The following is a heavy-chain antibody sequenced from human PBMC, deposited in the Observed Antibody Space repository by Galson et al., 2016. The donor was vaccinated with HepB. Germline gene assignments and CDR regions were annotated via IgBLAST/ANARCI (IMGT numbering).Heavy chain of an antibody. CDR2: ISYDGKEK. V-gene: IGHV3-30*18. J-gene: IGHJ5*02. D-gene: IGHD3-3*01. CDR3: AKGFWSGSPPSGFDT. Sequence: SLRLSCAASGFTFSYYGMHWVRQAPGKGLEWVAIISYDGKEKYYADSVKGRFTISRDNPKNTLYLQMNSLRVEDTAVYYCAKGFWSGSPPSGFDTWGQGTLVTVSS. CDR1: GFTFSYYG.